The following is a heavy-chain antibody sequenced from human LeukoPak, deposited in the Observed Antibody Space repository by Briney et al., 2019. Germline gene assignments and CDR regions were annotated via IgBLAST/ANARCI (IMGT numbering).Heavy chain of an antibody. Sequence: GGSLRLSCTASGFTFGDHSVSWFRQATGKGLEWVGFIRSKAYGGTAEYAASVKGRFTISRDDSKSVAYLQIDSLKTEDTAVYYCTREIRYFDWFQADYWGQGTLLPVSS. CDR3: TREIRYFDWFQADY. CDR2: IRSKAYGGTA. J-gene: IGHJ4*02. V-gene: IGHV3-49*03. D-gene: IGHD3-9*01. CDR1: GFTFGDHS.